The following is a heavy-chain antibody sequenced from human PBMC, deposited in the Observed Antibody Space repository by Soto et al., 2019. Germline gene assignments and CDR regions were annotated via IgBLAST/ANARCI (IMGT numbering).Heavy chain of an antibody. J-gene: IGHJ4*02. V-gene: IGHV3-53*01. CDR1: GFPVSGNY. Sequence: GGCLRLCCAASGFPVSGNYMSWVRQAPGKGLEWVSVIYSGGSTYYADSVKGRFTISRDNSKNTLYLQMNSLRAEDTAVYHCAKYSSSWYSVDYWGQGTLVTVSS. CDR3: AKYSSSWYSVDY. CDR2: IYSGGST. D-gene: IGHD6-13*01.